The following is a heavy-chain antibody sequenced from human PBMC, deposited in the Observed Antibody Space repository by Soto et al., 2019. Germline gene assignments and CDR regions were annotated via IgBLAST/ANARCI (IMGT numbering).Heavy chain of an antibody. CDR1: GFTFRTYT. D-gene: IGHD3-10*01. CDR2: IRGFSPYT. CDR3: ARDRGYDAHDYYYNAMDV. Sequence: GGSLTLSCISSGFTFRTYTMNRVRQAPGKGLEWVSGIRGFSPYTFYAESVRGRFTISRDNAKNSLFLQMDSLRAEDTAVYYCARDRGYDAHDYYYNAMDVWGQGTTVTVSS. V-gene: IGHV3-21*01. J-gene: IGHJ6*02.